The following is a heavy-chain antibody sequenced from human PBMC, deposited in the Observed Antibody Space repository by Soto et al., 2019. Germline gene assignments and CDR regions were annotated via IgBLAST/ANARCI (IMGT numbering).Heavy chain of an antibody. J-gene: IGHJ6*02. CDR1: GFTFSNYA. CDR2: ISYDGSNK. Sequence: GGSLRLSCAASGFTFSNYAMHWVRQAPGKGLEWVAVISYDGSNKYYADSVKGRFTISRDNSKNTLYLQMNSLRAEDTAVYYCARDGDYGMDVWGQGTTVTVSS. V-gene: IGHV3-30-3*01. D-gene: IGHD2-21*01. CDR3: ARDGDYGMDV.